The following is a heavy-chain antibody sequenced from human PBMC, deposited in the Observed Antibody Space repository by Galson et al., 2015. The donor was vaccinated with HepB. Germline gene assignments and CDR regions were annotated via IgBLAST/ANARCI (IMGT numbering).Heavy chain of an antibody. J-gene: IGHJ4*02. V-gene: IGHV1-3*01. D-gene: IGHD2-21*02. Sequence: SVKVSCKASGYTFTSYAMHWVRQAPGQRLEWMGWINAGNGNTKYSQKSQGRVTITRDTSASTAYMELSSLRSEDTAVYYCAGTEGYCGGDCPLDYWGQGTLVTVSS. CDR1: GYTFTSYA. CDR3: AGTEGYCGGDCPLDY. CDR2: INAGNGNT.